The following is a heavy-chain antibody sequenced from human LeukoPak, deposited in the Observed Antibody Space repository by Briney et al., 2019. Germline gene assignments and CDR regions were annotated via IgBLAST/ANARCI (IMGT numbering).Heavy chain of an antibody. V-gene: IGHV4-38-2*01. Sequence: PSETLSLTCAVSGYSISSGYYWGWIRQPPGEGLEWIGSIYHSGSTYYNPSLKSRVTISVDTSKNQFSLKLSSVTAADTAVYYCARQGRSHYYFDYWGQGTLVTVSS. CDR1: GYSISSGYY. D-gene: IGHD6-13*01. CDR3: ARQGRSHYYFDY. CDR2: IYHSGST. J-gene: IGHJ4*02.